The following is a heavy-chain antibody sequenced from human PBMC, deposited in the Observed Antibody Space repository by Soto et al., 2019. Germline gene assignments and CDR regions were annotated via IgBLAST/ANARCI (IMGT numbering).Heavy chain of an antibody. CDR1: GYTFTSYG. CDR3: ARVGHPSNSNSVKGPAAIPLHFYYCMDV. CDR2: ISAYNGNT. V-gene: IGHV1-18*01. D-gene: IGHD2-2*02. J-gene: IGHJ6*02. Sequence: ASVKVSCKASGYTFTSYGISWVRQAPGQGLEWMGWISAYNGNTNYAQKLRGRFTMTTDTSTSTAYMELRSLRSDDTAVYYGARVGHPSNSNSVKGPAAIPLHFYYCMDVWGQGTTVTVSS.